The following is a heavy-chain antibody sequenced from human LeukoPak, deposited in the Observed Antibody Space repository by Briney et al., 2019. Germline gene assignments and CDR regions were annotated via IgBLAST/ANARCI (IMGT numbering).Heavy chain of an antibody. V-gene: IGHV1-24*01. CDR2: FDPEDGET. J-gene: IGHJ6*02. CDR3: AAGIRFGGPYYYYYGMDV. D-gene: IGHD3-10*01. Sequence: ASVKVSCKVSGYTLTELSMHWVRQAPGKGLEWMGGFDPEDGETIYAQKFQGRVTVTEDTSTDTAYMELSSLRSEDTAVYYCAAGIRFGGPYYYYYGMDVWGQGTTVTVSS. CDR1: GYTLTELS.